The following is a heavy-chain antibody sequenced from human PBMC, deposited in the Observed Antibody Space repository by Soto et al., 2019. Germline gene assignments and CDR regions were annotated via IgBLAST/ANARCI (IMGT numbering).Heavy chain of an antibody. Sequence: GGSLRLSCASSGFTFSSYAMNLVRQAPGEGQGLRTQRSEERRVGKECRSGWSRYHYNKDNSKNTLYLQMNSLRADDTAVYYCAKAVHSSGWSKNDIWGQGTMVTVS. CDR1: GFTFSSYA. CDR3: AKAVHSSGWSKNDI. J-gene: IGHJ3*02. V-gene: IGHV3-30*18. D-gene: IGHD6-19*01. CDR2: RSEERRVG.